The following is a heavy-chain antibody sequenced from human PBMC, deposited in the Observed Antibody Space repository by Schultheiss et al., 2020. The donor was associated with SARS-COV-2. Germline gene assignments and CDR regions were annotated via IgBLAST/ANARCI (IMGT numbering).Heavy chain of an antibody. D-gene: IGHD3-22*01. CDR1: GYTFTSYD. J-gene: IGHJ4*02. CDR2: INPNSGGT. V-gene: IGHV1-2*02. CDR3: ARAGYYYDSSGSRFYY. Sequence: ASVKVSCKASGYTFTSYDINWVRQAPGQGLEWMGWINPNSGGTNYAQKFQGMVTMTRDTSISTAYMELSRLRSDDTAVYYCARAGYYYDSSGSRFYYWGQGTLVTVSS.